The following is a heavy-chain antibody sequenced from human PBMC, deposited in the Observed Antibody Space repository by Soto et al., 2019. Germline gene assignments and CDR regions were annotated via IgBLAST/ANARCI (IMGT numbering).Heavy chain of an antibody. Sequence: GGSLRLSCAASGFSFSNYGMHWVRQAPGKGLEWVAVIWSDGSNKYYADSVKGRFTISRDNSKNTLYLQMNSLRAEDTAVYYCARDNWNYVSAFDIWGQGTMVTISS. CDR1: GFSFSNYG. V-gene: IGHV3-33*01. CDR3: ARDNWNYVSAFDI. CDR2: IWSDGSNK. D-gene: IGHD1-7*01. J-gene: IGHJ3*02.